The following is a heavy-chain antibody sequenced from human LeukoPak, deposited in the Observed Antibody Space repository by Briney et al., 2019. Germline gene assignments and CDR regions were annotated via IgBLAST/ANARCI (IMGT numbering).Heavy chain of an antibody. CDR2: IKQDGSDK. J-gene: IGHJ3*02. CDR1: GSLLTSTK. V-gene: IGHV3-7*01. Sequence: PGGPLSSSCEAPGSLLTSTKISWAPRAPGKGREWVANIKQDGSDKYYVDSVKGRFTISRDNAKNSVYLQMNSLRAEDTAVYYCAREGDAFDIWGQGTMVTVSS. CDR3: AREGDAFDI.